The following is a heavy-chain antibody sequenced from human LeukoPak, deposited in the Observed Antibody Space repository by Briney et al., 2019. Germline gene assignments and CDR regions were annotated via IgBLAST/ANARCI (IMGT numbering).Heavy chain of an antibody. CDR1: GGTFSSYA. V-gene: IGHV1-69*04. CDR2: IIPILGIA. Sequence: GSSVKVSCKASGGTFSSYAISWVRQAPGQGLEWMGRIIPILGIANYAQKFQGRVTITADKSTSTAYMELSSLRSEDTAVYYCARDSDSSGYYRNYYFDYWGQGTLVTVSS. J-gene: IGHJ4*02. CDR3: ARDSDSSGYYRNYYFDY. D-gene: IGHD3-22*01.